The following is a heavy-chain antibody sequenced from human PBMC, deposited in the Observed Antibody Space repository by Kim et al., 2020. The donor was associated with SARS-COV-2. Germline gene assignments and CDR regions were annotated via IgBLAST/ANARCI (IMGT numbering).Heavy chain of an antibody. D-gene: IGHD3-3*01. J-gene: IGHJ5*02. CDR3: ARDDHDFWSGSFDP. V-gene: IGHV1-18*01. Sequence: AQKLQGRVTMTTDTSTSTAYMELRSLRSDDTAVYYCARDDHDFWSGSFDPWGQGTLVTVSS.